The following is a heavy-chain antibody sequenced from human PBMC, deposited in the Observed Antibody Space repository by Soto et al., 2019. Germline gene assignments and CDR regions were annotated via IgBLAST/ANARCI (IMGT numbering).Heavy chain of an antibody. CDR2: INPSGGST. CDR3: ARDQLAAAEYFQH. CDR1: GYTFTSYY. J-gene: IGHJ1*01. V-gene: IGHV1-46*03. Sequence: ASVKVSCKASGYTFTSYYMHWVRQAPGQGLEWMGIINPSGGSTSYAHKFQGRVTMTRDTSTSTVYMELSSLRSEDTAVYYCARDQLAAAEYFQHWGQGTLVTVS. D-gene: IGHD6-13*01.